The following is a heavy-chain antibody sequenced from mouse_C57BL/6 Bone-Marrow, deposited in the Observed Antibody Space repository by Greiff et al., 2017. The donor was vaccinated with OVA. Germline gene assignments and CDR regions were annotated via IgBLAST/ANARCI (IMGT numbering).Heavy chain of an antibody. D-gene: IGHD2-3*01. CDR1: GYTFTSYW. J-gene: IGHJ3*01. V-gene: IGHV1-55*01. Sequence: QVQLKQPGAELVKPGASVKMSCKASGYTFTSYWITWVKQRPGQGLEWIGDIYPGRGSTNYHEKFKSKATLTVDTSSSTAYMQLSSLTSDDSAVYYCAREGDGYYVWFADWGQGTLVTVSA. CDR3: AREGDGYYVWFAD. CDR2: IYPGRGST.